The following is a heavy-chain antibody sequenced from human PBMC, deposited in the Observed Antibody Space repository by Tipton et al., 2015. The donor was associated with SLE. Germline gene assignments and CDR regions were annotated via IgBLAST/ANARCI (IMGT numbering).Heavy chain of an antibody. Sequence: TLSLTCSLSGGFISTDYWSWIRQPPGKGLEWIGYIFYTGSTDYNPSLKRRVTISLDTSKNQFSLKMNSVTAADTAVYYCARGGITMRHNWFDPWGQGTLVTVSS. V-gene: IGHV4-59*01. CDR3: ARGGITMRHNWFDP. J-gene: IGHJ5*02. CDR2: IFYTGST. CDR1: GGFISTDY. D-gene: IGHD3-22*01.